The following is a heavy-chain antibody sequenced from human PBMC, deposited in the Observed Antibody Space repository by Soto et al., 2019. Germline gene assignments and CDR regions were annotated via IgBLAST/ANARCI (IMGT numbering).Heavy chain of an antibody. CDR2: IFYSGST. CDR1: GGSISSGGSY. Sequence: QVQLQESGPGLVKPSQTLSLTCTVSGGSISSGGSYWSWIRQHPGKGLEWIGYIFYSGSTYYSPSLKRRVTISWDTSKTQFSLKLSSVTAADTAVYYCARGSPWILVPWGQGPLVTVSS. J-gene: IGHJ5*02. CDR3: ARGSPWILVP. V-gene: IGHV4-31*03. D-gene: IGHD3-3*01.